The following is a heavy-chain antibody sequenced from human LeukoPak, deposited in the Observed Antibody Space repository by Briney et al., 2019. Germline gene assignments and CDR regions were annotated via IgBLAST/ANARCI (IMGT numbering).Heavy chain of an antibody. J-gene: IGHJ6*04. D-gene: IGHD6-13*01. CDR3: ARGGAVAGIMDV. CDR1: RFTFSSYW. V-gene: IGHV3-74*01. Sequence: GGSLRLSCAASRFTFSSYWMHWVRQAPGKGLVWVSRINSDGSSTTYADSVKGRFTISRDNAKNTLYLQMNSLRAEDTAVCYCARGGAVAGIMDVWGKGTTVTVSS. CDR2: INSDGSST.